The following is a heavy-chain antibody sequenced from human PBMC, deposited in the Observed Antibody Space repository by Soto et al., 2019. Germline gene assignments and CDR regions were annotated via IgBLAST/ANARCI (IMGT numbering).Heavy chain of an antibody. CDR2: IYSGGYT. CDR1: GFTVSNNY. V-gene: IGHV3-53*01. Sequence: EVQLVESGGGLIQPGGSLRLSCAVSGFTVSNNYMSWVRQAPGKGLEGVSVIYSGGYTAYGDSVKGRFTISRDNSKNQLILQKKPPTAPAAAVFYWATEPGGGGYWGQGTLVTVSS. D-gene: IGHD3-10*01. CDR3: ATEPGGGGY. J-gene: IGHJ4*02.